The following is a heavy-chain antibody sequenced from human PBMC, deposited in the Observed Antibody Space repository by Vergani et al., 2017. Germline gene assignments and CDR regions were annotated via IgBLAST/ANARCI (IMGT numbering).Heavy chain of an antibody. Sequence: QVQLVESGGGLVKPGGSLRLSCAASGFSFSDHYMTWIRQAPGKGLEWVSGISGSGGSTYYADSVKGRFTISRDTAKNSVFLHMNSLAADDTGVYYCARDLSGLPWDWGQGTLVSVSS. CDR2: ISGSGGST. CDR3: ARDLSGLPWD. CDR1: GFSFSDHY. D-gene: IGHD3-10*01. J-gene: IGHJ4*02. V-gene: IGHV3-11*04.